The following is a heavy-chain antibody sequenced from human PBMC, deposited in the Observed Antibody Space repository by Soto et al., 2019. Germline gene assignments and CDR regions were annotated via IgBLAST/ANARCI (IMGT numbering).Heavy chain of an antibody. Sequence: GESLKISCKGSGYSFTSYWIGWVRQMPGKGLEWMGIIYPGDSDTRYSPSFQGQVTISADKSISTAYLQWSSLKASDTAMYYCARLVAATQYYYYGMDGWAQGTTVTFSS. D-gene: IGHD2-15*01. CDR1: GYSFTSYW. CDR2: IYPGDSDT. J-gene: IGHJ6*02. CDR3: ARLVAATQYYYYGMDG. V-gene: IGHV5-51*01.